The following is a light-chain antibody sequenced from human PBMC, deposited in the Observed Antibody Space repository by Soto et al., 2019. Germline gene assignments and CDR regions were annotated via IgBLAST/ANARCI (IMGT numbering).Light chain of an antibody. V-gene: IGKV3-20*01. CDR3: QQYGSSPTWT. CDR2: DAP. J-gene: IGKJ1*01. CDR1: QSISSY. Sequence: TQTQATLSLSRCEIATLSWRASQSISSYLAWYQQKPGQAPRLLIYDAPNRATGIPDRFSGSGSGTDFTLTISSLEFGDSAVYYCQQYGSSPTWTFGQGSKVDIK.